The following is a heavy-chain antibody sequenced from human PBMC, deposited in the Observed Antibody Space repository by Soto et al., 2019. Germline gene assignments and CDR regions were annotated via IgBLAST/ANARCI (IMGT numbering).Heavy chain of an antibody. D-gene: IGHD3-3*01. J-gene: IGHJ6*03. Sequence: ASETLSLTCTVSGGSISSYYWSWIRQPPGKGLEWIGYIYYSGSTNYNPSLKSRVTISVDTSKNQFSLKLSSVTAADTAVYYCARDRDDFWSGYSGYYMDVWGKGTTVTVSS. CDR2: IYYSGST. CDR3: ARDRDDFWSGYSGYYMDV. CDR1: GGSISSYY. V-gene: IGHV4-59*01.